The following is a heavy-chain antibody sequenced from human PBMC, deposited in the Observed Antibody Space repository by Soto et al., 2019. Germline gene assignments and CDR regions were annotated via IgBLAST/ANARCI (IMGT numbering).Heavy chain of an antibody. V-gene: IGHV3-30-3*01. D-gene: IGHD3-3*01. CDR3: ARDRGLGDFWSGYYTSYYYYGMDV. CDR1: GFTFSSYA. CDR2: ISYDGSNK. J-gene: IGHJ6*02. Sequence: GGSLRLSCAASGFTFSSYAMHWVRQAPGKGLEWVAVISYDGSNKYYADSVKGRFTISRDNSKNTLYLQMNSLRAEDTALYYCARDRGLGDFWSGYYTSYYYYGMDVWGQGTTVTVSS.